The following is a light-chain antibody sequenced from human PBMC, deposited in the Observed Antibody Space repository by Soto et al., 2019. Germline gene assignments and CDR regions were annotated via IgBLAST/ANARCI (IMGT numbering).Light chain of an antibody. CDR1: SSDIGVSTF. J-gene: IGLJ2*01. CDR3: QSQDSSLSGSV. Sequence: QSALTQPASVSESPGQSITISCTGTSSDIGVSTFVSWYQQHPGKAPELIIYEVSDRPSGVSHRFSGSKSGNTASLTISGLQAEDEADYYCQSQDSSLSGSVFGGGTKLTVL. CDR2: EVS. V-gene: IGLV2-14*01.